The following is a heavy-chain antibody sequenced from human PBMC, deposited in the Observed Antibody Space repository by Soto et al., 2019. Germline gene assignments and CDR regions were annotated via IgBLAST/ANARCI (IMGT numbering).Heavy chain of an antibody. D-gene: IGHD3-10*02. CDR2: TSYHGVNT. CDR3: ARSGDNYNVLDY. Sequence: VGSLRLSCAASGRTFHEYAMHRVRQAPGKGLEWVAVTSYHGVNTYYAASVKGRFSISRDTAKNSLYLQINSLRGEDTATYYCARSGDNYNVLDYWGQGTTLTVSS. CDR1: GRTFHEYA. J-gene: IGHJ4*02. V-gene: IGHV3-33*05.